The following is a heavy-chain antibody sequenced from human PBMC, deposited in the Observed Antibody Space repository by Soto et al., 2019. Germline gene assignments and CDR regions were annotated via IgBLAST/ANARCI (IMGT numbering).Heavy chain of an antibody. V-gene: IGHV1-18*01. CDR1: GYTFSSYH. CDR2: ISAYNGNT. Sequence: QVQLVQSGAEVKKPGASVKVSCKASGYTFSSYHISWVRQAPGQGLEWMGWISAYNGNTNYAQKLQGRVTMTTDTYTSTGYLELRSLSSDDTALYYCARDSPPWDPWGQGTLVTVSS. J-gene: IGHJ5*02. CDR3: ARDSPPWDP.